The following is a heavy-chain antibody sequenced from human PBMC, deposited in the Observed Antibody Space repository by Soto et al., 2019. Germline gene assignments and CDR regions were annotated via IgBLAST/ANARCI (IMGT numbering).Heavy chain of an antibody. J-gene: IGHJ5*02. CDR1: GFTFDDYA. D-gene: IGHD6-13*01. Sequence: EVQLVESGGGLVQPGRSLRLSCAASGFTFDDYAMHWVRQAPGKGLEWVSGISWNSGSIGYADSMKGRFTISRDNAKNSLYLQMNSLRAEDTALYYCAKDIRKKGYSSSWYLLDWFDPWGQGTLVTVSS. CDR3: AKDIRKKGYSSSWYLLDWFDP. V-gene: IGHV3-9*01. CDR2: ISWNSGSI.